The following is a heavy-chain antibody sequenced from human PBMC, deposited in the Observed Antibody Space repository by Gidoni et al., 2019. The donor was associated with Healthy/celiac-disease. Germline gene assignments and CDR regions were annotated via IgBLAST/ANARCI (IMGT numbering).Heavy chain of an antibody. CDR2: INHSGST. J-gene: IGHJ2*01. D-gene: IGHD2-2*02. CDR3: ARSYRVTSGRYFDL. CDR1: GGSFSGYY. Sequence: QVQLQQWGAGLLKPSETLSLTCAVYGGSFSGYYWSWIRQPPGKGLEWIGEINHSGSTNYNPSLKSRVTISVDTSKNQFSLKLSSVTAADTAVYYCARSYRVTSGRYFDLWGRGTLVTVSS. V-gene: IGHV4-34*01.